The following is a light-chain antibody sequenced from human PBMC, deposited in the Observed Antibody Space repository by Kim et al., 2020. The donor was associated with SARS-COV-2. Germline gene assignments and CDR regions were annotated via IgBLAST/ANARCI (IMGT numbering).Light chain of an antibody. J-gene: IGLJ2*01. CDR3: NSRDSSGNHAVV. CDR2: GKN. Sequence: EREDRIRCEEDSLRSYYASWYQQTPGQAPVLVIYGKNNRPSGIPDRFSGSSSGNTASLTITGAQAEDEADYYCNSRDSSGNHAVVFGGGTQLTVL. V-gene: IGLV3-19*01. CDR1: SLRSYY.